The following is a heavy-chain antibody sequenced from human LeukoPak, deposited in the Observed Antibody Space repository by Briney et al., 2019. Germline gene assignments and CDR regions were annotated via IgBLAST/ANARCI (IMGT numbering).Heavy chain of an antibody. J-gene: IGHJ6*02. CDR1: GGTFSSYA. CDR3: ARSVAAGTHYYGMDV. Sequence: ASVKVSCKASGGTFSSYAISWVRQAPGQGLEWMGWINPNSGGTNYAQKFQGWVTMTRDTSISTAYMELSRLRSDDTAVYYCARSVAAGTHYYGMDVWGQGTTVTVSS. CDR2: INPNSGGT. V-gene: IGHV1-2*04. D-gene: IGHD6-13*01.